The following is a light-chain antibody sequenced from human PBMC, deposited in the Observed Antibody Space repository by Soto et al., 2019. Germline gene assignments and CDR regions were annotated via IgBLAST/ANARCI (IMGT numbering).Light chain of an antibody. Sequence: EIVMTQSPDTLFVNIGEGATLSCRASQSVSSHLAWYQHKPGQAPRLLIYGASTRATGIPASFSGSGSGTDFTLTISSLEPEDFAVYYCQQRSNWPPITFGQGTLLENK. CDR2: GAS. V-gene: IGKV3-11*01. J-gene: IGKJ5*01. CDR1: QSVSSH. CDR3: QQRSNWPPIT.